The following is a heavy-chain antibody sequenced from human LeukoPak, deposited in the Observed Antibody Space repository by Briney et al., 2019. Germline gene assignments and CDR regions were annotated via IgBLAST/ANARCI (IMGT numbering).Heavy chain of an antibody. CDR1: GVTFDNYA. V-gene: IGHV3-9*01. J-gene: IGHJ4*02. CDR2: ISWNGGNI. D-gene: IGHD1-26*01. Sequence: PGGSLRLSCAASGVTFDNYAMHWVRQAPGKGLEWVSYISWNGGNIGYGDSVKGRFTISRDNAKNSLYLQMNSLRAEDTALYYCAKGQVRATGYFDYWGQGTLVTISS. CDR3: AKGQVRATGYFDY.